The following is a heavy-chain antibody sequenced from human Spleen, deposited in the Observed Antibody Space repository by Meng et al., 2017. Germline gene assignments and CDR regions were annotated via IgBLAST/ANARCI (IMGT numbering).Heavy chain of an antibody. J-gene: IGHJ3*02. CDR3: VRRSGYAQRGADAFDI. D-gene: IGHD5-12*01. CDR2: IYPGDSET. Sequence: GESLKISCKGSGYSFTHYWIGWVRQMPGKGLEWMGIIYPGDSETRYGPSLQGHVTISADKSVTTAYLQWSSLKASDTAMYYCVRRSGYAQRGADAFDIWGQGTMVTVSS. V-gene: IGHV5-51*01. CDR1: GYSFTHYW.